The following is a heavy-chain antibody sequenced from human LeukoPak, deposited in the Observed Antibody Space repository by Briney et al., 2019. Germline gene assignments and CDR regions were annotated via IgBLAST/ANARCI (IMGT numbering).Heavy chain of an antibody. CDR3: AREATWGQWYFDH. V-gene: IGHV3-30*03. CDR2: IAADGGVK. J-gene: IGHJ4*02. Sequence: GRSLRLSCKASGITFSSHGMDWVCQAPGKGLEWVAVIAADGGVKHYADSVKGRFTLSRDNSKNTLYLQMNSLSVEDTAIYYCAREATWGQWYFDHWGQGTPVTVSS. CDR1: GITFSSHG. D-gene: IGHD6-19*01.